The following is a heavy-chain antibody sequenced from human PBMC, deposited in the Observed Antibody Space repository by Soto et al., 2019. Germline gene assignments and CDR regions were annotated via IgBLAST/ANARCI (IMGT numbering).Heavy chain of an antibody. CDR1: GYTFTSYA. V-gene: IGHV1-3*01. J-gene: IGHJ5*02. CDR2: INAGNGNT. Sequence: QGQLVQSGAEVKKPGASVKVSCKASGYTFTSYAMHWVRQAPGQRLEWMGWINAGNGNTKYSQKFQGRVTITRDTSASTAYMELSSLRSEDTAVYYCARDGAHSYGYWLGNWFDPWGQGTLVTVSS. D-gene: IGHD5-18*01. CDR3: ARDGAHSYGYWLGNWFDP.